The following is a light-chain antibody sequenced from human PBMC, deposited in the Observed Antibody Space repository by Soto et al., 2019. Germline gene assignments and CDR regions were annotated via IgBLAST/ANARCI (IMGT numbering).Light chain of an antibody. CDR2: DAS. CDR1: QSVRAY. Sequence: IVLTQSPDTLSLSPGERATLSCRASQSVRAYLAWYQQKPGQAPRLLIYDASNRATGIPARFSGSGSGTDFTLTITSLAPEDFAVYYCQQRSSWPLTFGGGTKVDI. CDR3: QQRSSWPLT. V-gene: IGKV3-11*01. J-gene: IGKJ4*01.